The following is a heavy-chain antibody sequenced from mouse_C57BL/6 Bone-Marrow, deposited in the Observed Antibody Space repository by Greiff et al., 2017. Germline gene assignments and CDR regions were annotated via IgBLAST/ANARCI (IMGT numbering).Heavy chain of an antibody. CDR1: GFNIKDDY. V-gene: IGHV14-4*01. D-gene: IGHD2-12*01. Sequence: VQLQQSGAELVRPGASVKLSCTASGFNIKDDYMHWVKQRPEQGLEWIGWIYPENGDTEYASEFQGKGTITAGTSANTASLQLSSLTSEAATVYYCTTLLAWFAYWGQGTLVTVSA. CDR3: TTLLAWFAY. CDR2: IYPENGDT. J-gene: IGHJ3*01.